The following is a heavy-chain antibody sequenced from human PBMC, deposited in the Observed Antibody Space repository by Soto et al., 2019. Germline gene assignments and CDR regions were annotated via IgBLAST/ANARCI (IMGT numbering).Heavy chain of an antibody. V-gene: IGHV4-61*01. CDR1: GGSVSSGSYY. D-gene: IGHD6-19*01. CDR2: IYYSGST. CDR3: ARGIEGWYQGRYYYGMDV. Sequence: QVPLQASGPGLVKPSETLSLTCTVSGGSVSSGSYYWSWIRQPPGKGLEWIGYIYYSGSTNYNPPLKRRVAIPVDASKNRFSLKLSSVTAADTAVYYCARGIEGWYQGRYYYGMDVWGQGTTVTVSS. J-gene: IGHJ6*02.